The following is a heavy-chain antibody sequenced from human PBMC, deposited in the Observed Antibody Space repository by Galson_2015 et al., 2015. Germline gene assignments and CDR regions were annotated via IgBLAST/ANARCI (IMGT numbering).Heavy chain of an antibody. Sequence: QSGAEVKKPGESLRISCKGSGYSFASYWISWVRQMPGKGLEWMGGIDPSDSTTNYRPSFQGHVTSSVDKSTSAAYLQWSSLKASDTGMYYCARQGITTFGVVNFDYWGQGSLVTVSS. D-gene: IGHD3-3*01. CDR2: IDPSDSTT. J-gene: IGHJ4*02. CDR1: GYSFASYW. CDR3: ARQGITTFGVVNFDY. V-gene: IGHV5-10-1*01.